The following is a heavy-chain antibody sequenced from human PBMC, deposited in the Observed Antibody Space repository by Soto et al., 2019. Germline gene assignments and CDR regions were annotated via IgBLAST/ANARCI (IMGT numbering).Heavy chain of an antibody. CDR1: GFTFSSYS. CDR3: ARQFYYGMDV. J-gene: IGHJ6*02. Sequence: EVQLVESGGGLVQPGGSLRLSCAASGFTFSSYSMNWVRQAPGKGLEWVSYISSSSSTIYYADSVKGRFTISRDNAKNALYRQMNSLRDEDTAVYYCARQFYYGMDVWGQGTTVTVSS. CDR2: ISSSSSTI. V-gene: IGHV3-48*02.